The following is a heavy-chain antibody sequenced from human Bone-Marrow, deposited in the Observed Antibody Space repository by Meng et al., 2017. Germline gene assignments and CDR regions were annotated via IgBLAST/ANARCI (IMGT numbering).Heavy chain of an antibody. D-gene: IGHD3-10*01. CDR3: ARGGREGTYDH. J-gene: IGHJ4*02. V-gene: IGHV3-7*01. CDR1: GSTFSSYW. CDR2: IKQDGSDT. Sequence: GESLKISCAASGSTFSSYWVSWVRQAPGKGLEWVANIKQDGSDTYYVDSVKGRFTISRDNAKNSLYLQMNSLRAEDTALYYCARGGREGTYDHWGQGTLVTVSS.